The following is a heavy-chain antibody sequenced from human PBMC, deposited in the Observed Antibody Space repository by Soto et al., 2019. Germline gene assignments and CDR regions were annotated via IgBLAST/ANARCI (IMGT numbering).Heavy chain of an antibody. V-gene: IGHV4-34*01. D-gene: IGHD1-7*01. CDR2: INHSGST. CDR1: GGSFSGYY. Sequence: SETLSLTCAVYGGSFSGYYWSWIRQPPGKGLEWIGEINHSGSTNYNPSLKSRVTISVDTSKNQFSLKLSSVTAADTAVYYCASEAGTKGFGWFDPWGQGTLVTVSS. CDR3: ASEAGTKGFGWFDP. J-gene: IGHJ5*02.